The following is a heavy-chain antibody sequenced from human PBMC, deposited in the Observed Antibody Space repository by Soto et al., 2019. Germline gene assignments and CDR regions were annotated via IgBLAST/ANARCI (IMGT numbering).Heavy chain of an antibody. CDR1: GGTFSSYT. CDR3: ARDLDGDYVPSLDY. D-gene: IGHD4-17*01. J-gene: IGHJ4*02. Sequence: QVQLVQSGAEVKKPGSSVKVSCKASGGTFSSYTISWVRQAPGQGLEWMGRIIPILGIANYAQKFQGRVTITADKSTSTAYMELSSLRSEDTAVYYCARDLDGDYVPSLDYWGQGTLVTVSS. CDR2: IIPILGIA. V-gene: IGHV1-69*08.